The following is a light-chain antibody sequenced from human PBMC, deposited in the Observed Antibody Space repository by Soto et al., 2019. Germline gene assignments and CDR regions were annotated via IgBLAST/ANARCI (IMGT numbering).Light chain of an antibody. CDR1: QDIRSY. CDR2: GAS. CDR3: QQYNNWPQT. Sequence: DIQLTQAPAFLSASAGDTVTITCRASQDIRSYLAWYQQKAGRAPKLLIYGASTLQSEVPARFSGSGSGTEFTLTISSLQSEDFAVYYCQQYNNWPQTFGQGTKVDIK. J-gene: IGKJ1*01. V-gene: IGKV1-9*01.